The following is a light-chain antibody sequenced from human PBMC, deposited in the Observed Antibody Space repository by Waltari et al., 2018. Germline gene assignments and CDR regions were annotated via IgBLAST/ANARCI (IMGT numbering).Light chain of an antibody. CDR1: QSIATD. J-gene: IGKJ4*01. Sequence: EVVMTQSPATLSVSPGERATLSCRASQSIATDLAWYQHKPCPAPRLLIYHASTRATAIPTRFRGSGSGTDFTLTIRGLQSEDSAVYYCQQYNRWPPLTFGGGTKVEI. CDR3: QQYNRWPPLT. CDR2: HAS. V-gene: IGKV3D-15*01.